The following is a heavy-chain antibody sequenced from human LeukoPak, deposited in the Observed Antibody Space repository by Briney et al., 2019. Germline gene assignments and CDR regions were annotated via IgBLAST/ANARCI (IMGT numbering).Heavy chain of an antibody. CDR3: ARRGLYSSSWSSVTPEDY. Sequence: SETLSLTCTVSGGSISSSSYYWGWIRQPPGKGLEWIGEIYHSGSTNYNPSLKSRVTISVDKSKNQFSLKLSSVTAADTAVYYCARRGLYSSSWSSVTPEDYWGQGTLVTVSS. CDR1: GGSISSSSYY. CDR2: IYHSGST. D-gene: IGHD6-13*01. J-gene: IGHJ4*02. V-gene: IGHV4-39*07.